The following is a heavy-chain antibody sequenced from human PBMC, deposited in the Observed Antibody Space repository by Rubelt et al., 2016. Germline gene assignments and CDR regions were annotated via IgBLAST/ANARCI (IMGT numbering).Heavy chain of an antibody. J-gene: IGHJ1*01. D-gene: IGHD6-25*01. CDR1: GVTFSHYD. Sequence: EVQLVASGGGLVQPGGSLRLSCAASGVTFSHYDMSWVRQAPGKGLEWGSSIYYNNAGTSYADSVKGRLAVSRDNSKNTLYLQMVSLGADDTAVYYCGGWPIRAAASTYEYWGQGTLVTVSS. CDR3: GGWPIRAAASTYEY. CDR2: IYYNNAGT. V-gene: IGHV3-23*04.